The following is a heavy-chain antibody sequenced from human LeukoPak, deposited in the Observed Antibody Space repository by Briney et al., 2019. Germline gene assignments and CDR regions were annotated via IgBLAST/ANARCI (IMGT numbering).Heavy chain of an antibody. CDR3: AKDPHSLPAAREGFDY. CDR1: GFTFSSYA. V-gene: IGHV3-23*01. D-gene: IGHD2-2*01. J-gene: IGHJ4*02. CDR2: ISGSGGST. Sequence: GGSLRLSCVASGFTFSSYAMKWVRQAPGKGLEWVSIISGSGGSTYYADSVKGRFTISRDNSKNTLYLQMHSLRAEDTAVYYCAKDPHSLPAAREGFDYWGQGTLVTVSS.